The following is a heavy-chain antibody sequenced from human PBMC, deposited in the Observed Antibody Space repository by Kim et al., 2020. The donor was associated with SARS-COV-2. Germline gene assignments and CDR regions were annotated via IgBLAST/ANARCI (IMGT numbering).Heavy chain of an antibody. CDR3: ATLGGKNYYYGMDV. CDR1: GFTFDDYA. Sequence: GGSLRLSCAASGFTFDDYAMHWVRQAPGKGLEWVSGISWNSGSIGYADSVKGRFTISRDNAKNSLYLQMNSLRAEDTALYYCATLGGKNYYYGMDVWGQGTTVTVSS. CDR2: ISWNSGSI. D-gene: IGHD3-16*01. V-gene: IGHV3-9*01. J-gene: IGHJ6*02.